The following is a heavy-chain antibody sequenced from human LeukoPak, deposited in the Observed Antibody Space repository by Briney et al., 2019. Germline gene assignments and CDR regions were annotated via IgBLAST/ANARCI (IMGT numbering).Heavy chain of an antibody. CDR1: GGSISSYY. Sequence: SETLSLTCTVTGGSISSYYWSWIRQPPGKGLEWIGYIYYSGSTNYNPSLKSRVTISVDTSKNQFSLKLSSVTAADTAVYYCARGRFGGTSFDYWGQGTLVTVSS. CDR3: ARGRFGGTSFDY. J-gene: IGHJ4*02. V-gene: IGHV4-59*01. D-gene: IGHD3-10*01. CDR2: IYYSGST.